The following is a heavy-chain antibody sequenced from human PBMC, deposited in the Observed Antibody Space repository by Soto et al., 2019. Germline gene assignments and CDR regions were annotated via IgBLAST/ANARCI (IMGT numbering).Heavy chain of an antibody. D-gene: IGHD2-2*01. Sequence: LRLSCAASGFTFSSYGMHWVRQAPGKGLEWVAVISYDGSNKYYADSVKGRFTISRDNSKNTLYLQMNSLRAEDTAVYYCAKSIRIPAASPADPWGQGTLVTVSS. CDR2: ISYDGSNK. CDR1: GFTFSSYG. J-gene: IGHJ5*02. V-gene: IGHV3-30*18. CDR3: AKSIRIPAASPADP.